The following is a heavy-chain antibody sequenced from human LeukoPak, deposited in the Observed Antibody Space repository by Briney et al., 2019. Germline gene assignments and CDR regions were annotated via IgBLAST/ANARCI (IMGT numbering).Heavy chain of an antibody. Sequence: SETLSLTCAVYGGSFSGYYWSWIRQPPGKGLEWIGEINHSGSTNYNPSLKSRVTISVDTSKNKFSLKLSSVTAADTAVYYCARGRGYYFDYWGQGTLVTVSS. CDR3: ARGRGYYFDY. CDR1: GGSFSGYY. V-gene: IGHV4-34*01. CDR2: INHSGST. J-gene: IGHJ4*02.